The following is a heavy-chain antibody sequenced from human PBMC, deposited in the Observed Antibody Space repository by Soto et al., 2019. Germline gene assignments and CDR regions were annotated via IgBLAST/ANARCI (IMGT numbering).Heavy chain of an antibody. V-gene: IGHV1-2*02. J-gene: IGHJ4*02. D-gene: IGHD4-4*01. CDR1: GYTFTGYY. CDR3: VRDGGMATVPTLDFDY. CDR2: INPNSGGT. Sequence: QVQLVQSGAEVKKPGASVKVSCKASGYTFTGYYIHWVRQAPGQGLEWMGWINPNSGGTNYAQKFQGRVTMTRDTSISTAYMELSRLRSDDTAVYYCVRDGGMATVPTLDFDYWGQGTLVTVSS.